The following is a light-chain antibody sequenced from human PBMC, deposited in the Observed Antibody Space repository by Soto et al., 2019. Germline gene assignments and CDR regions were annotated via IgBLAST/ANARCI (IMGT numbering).Light chain of an antibody. Sequence: DIVVTQSPATLSASPGERVTLSCRASQSVGTFFAWYQHKPGQAPRLLIYDASNRATGVPARFRRSGSGTDFTLTISSLEPEDFAVYFCQQRSSWPLTFGQGTRLEIK. CDR3: QQRSSWPLT. CDR2: DAS. V-gene: IGKV3-11*01. J-gene: IGKJ5*01. CDR1: QSVGTF.